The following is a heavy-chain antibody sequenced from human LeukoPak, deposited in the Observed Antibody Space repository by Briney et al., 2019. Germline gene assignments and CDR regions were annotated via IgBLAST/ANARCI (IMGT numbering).Heavy chain of an antibody. CDR2: ISGSGGST. D-gene: IGHD3-3*01. Sequence: GGSLRLSCAASGFTFSSYAMSWVRKAPGKGLEWVSAISGSGGSTYYADSVKGRFTISRDNSKNTLYLQMDSLRAEDTAVYYCASLKLRFLEWLFDSWGQGTLVTVSS. CDR1: GFTFSSYA. V-gene: IGHV3-23*01. CDR3: ASLKLRFLEWLFDS. J-gene: IGHJ4*02.